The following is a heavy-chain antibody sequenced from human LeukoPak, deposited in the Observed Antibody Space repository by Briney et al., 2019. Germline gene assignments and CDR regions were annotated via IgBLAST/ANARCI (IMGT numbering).Heavy chain of an antibody. D-gene: IGHD3-9*01. V-gene: IGHV3-30*18. CDR1: GFTFSSYG. CDR2: ISYDGSNK. J-gene: IGHJ3*02. CDR3: AKANYDILTGYLNYDAFDI. Sequence: GGSLRLSCAASGFTFSSYGMHWVRQAPGKGLEWVAVISYDGSNKYYADSVKGRFTISRDNSKNTLYLQMNSLRAEDTAVYYCAKANYDILTGYLNYDAFDIRGQGTMVTVSS.